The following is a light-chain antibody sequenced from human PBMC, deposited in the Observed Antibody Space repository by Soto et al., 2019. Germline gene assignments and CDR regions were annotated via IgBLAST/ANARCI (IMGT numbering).Light chain of an antibody. J-gene: IGLJ1*01. Sequence: QSALTQPASVSGSPGQSITISCTGTSSGIRDYNYVSWYQQLPGNAPKLIMYEVSNRPSGISNRFSGSKSGNTASMTISGFQAEDEADYYCSSKSPDFFGTGTKLTVL. CDR2: EVS. CDR3: SSKSPDF. V-gene: IGLV2-14*01. CDR1: SSGIRDYNY.